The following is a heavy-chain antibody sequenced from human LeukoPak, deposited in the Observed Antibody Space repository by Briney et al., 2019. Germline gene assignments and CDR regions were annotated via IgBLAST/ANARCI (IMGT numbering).Heavy chain of an antibody. J-gene: IGHJ6*03. CDR2: IGTASDT. Sequence: PGGSLRLSCAASGFTFSSFDMHWVRQPTGQGLEWVSTIGTASDTYYAGSVEGRFTRYRDNAKNSLYLQMNSLTAGDTAVYYCARGPPRGKYYYVDVWGKGTTVTVSS. V-gene: IGHV3-13*01. D-gene: IGHD1-1*01. CDR3: ARGPPRGKYYYVDV. CDR1: GFTFSSFD.